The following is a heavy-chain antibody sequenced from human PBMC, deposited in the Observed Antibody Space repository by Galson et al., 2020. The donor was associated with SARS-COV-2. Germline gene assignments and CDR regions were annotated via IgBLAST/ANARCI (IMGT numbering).Heavy chain of an antibody. J-gene: IGHJ6*03. Sequence: SATLSLTCAVYGGYFSGYYWSWIRQPPGKGLEWIGEINHSGSTNHNPSLKSRATISVDTSKNQFSLKLSSVTAADTAVYYCARETVLRYVDWHYYYYYMDVWVKGTTVTISS. CDR1: GGYFSGYY. V-gene: IGHV4-34*04. CDR3: ARETVLRYVDWHYYYYYMDV. CDR2: INHSGST. D-gene: IGHD3-9*01.